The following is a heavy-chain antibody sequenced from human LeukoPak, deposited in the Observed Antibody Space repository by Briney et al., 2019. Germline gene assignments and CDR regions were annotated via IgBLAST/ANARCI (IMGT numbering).Heavy chain of an antibody. V-gene: IGHV4-4*02. Sequence: PSETLSLTCAVSVGSISSGNWWTWVRQSPGKGLEWIGEIYHNGTHNYNPSLKSRVTISADTFKNHFSLKLTSVTAADTAVYYCARQVTGRGTFYFDYWGQGSLVTVSS. CDR3: ARQVTGRGTFYFDY. J-gene: IGHJ4*02. CDR1: VGSISSGNW. D-gene: IGHD3-16*01. CDR2: IYHNGTH.